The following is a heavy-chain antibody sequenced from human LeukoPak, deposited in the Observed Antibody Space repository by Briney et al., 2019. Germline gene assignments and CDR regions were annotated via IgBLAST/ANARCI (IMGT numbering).Heavy chain of an antibody. D-gene: IGHD5-24*01. J-gene: IGHJ4*02. CDR2: INIDGSST. Sequence: GGSLRLSCAASGFTFSSYWMHWVRQAPGKGLVWVSRINIDGSSTSYADSVKGRFTISRDNAKNTLYLQMNSLRAEDTAVYYCARDRDSGRDGYKPFVHWGQGTLVTVSS. CDR3: ARDRDSGRDGYKPFVH. CDR1: GFTFSSYW. V-gene: IGHV3-74*01.